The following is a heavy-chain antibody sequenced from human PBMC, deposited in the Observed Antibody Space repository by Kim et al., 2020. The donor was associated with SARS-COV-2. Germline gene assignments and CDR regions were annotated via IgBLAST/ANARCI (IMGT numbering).Heavy chain of an antibody. J-gene: IGHJ4*02. CDR2: ISSSGSII. V-gene: IGHV3-11*01. CDR3: ARDDYNGERGHDFDY. CDR1: GFTFSDYH. Sequence: GGSLRLSCAASGFTFSDYHMSWIRQAPGKGLEWVSYISSSGSIIYYADSVKGRFTISRDNAKNSLYLQMNSLRAEDTAVYYCARDDYNGERGHDFDYWGQGTLVTVSS. D-gene: IGHD2-8*01.